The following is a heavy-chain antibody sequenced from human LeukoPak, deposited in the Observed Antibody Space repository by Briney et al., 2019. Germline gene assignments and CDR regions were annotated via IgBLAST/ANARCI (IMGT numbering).Heavy chain of an antibody. J-gene: IGHJ5*02. Sequence: GGSLRLSCAASGFTFSSYAMSWVRQAPGKGLEWVSAISGSGGSTYYADSVKGRFTISRDNSKNTLYLQMNSLRAEDTAVYYCAKAAYDIVGATSYNWFDPWGQGTLVTVSS. CDR2: ISGSGGST. D-gene: IGHD1-26*01. CDR3: AKAAYDIVGATSYNWFDP. V-gene: IGHV3-23*01. CDR1: GFTFSSYA.